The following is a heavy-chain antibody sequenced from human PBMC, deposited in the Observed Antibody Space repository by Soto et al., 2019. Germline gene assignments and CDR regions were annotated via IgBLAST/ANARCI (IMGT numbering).Heavy chain of an antibody. V-gene: IGHV3-23*01. D-gene: IGHD6-19*01. CDR1: RFTFSNYA. CDR3: ARTQSSGWSTRYGADV. Sequence: PGGSLRLSCAASRFTFSNYAMTWVRQAPGKGLEWVSGISGDGDSTYYADSVKGRFTISRDNSKNALYLQLNSLRAEDTAIYFCARTQSSGWSTRYGADVWGQGTTVTVSS. J-gene: IGHJ6*02. CDR2: ISGDGDST.